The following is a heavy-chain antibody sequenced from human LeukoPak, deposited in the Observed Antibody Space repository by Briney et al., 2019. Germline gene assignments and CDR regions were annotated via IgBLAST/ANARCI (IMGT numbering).Heavy chain of an antibody. J-gene: IGHJ6*03. D-gene: IGHD5-18*01. Sequence: GASVKVSCKASGYTFTGYYMHWVRQAPGQGLEWMGWINPNSGGTNYAQKFQGRVTMTRDTSISTAYMELSRLRSDDTAVYYCARESASGDTAMGPYYYYMDVWGKGTTVTVSS. CDR1: GYTFTGYY. V-gene: IGHV1-2*02. CDR3: ARESASGDTAMGPYYYYMDV. CDR2: INPNSGGT.